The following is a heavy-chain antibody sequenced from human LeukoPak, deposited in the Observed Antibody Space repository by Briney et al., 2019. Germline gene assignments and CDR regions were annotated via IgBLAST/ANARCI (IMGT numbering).Heavy chain of an antibody. CDR1: GGSISSSSYY. D-gene: IGHD3-10*01. Sequence: KPSETLSLTCTVSGGSISSSSYYWGWIRQPPGKGLEWFGSIYYSGTTYYTPSLRSRVTLSVDTSKNQFSLKLSSVTAADTAVYYCARQAYYYGSGSYTYFDYWGQGTLVTVSS. CDR3: ARQAYYYGSGSYTYFDY. J-gene: IGHJ4*02. CDR2: IYYSGTT. V-gene: IGHV4-39*01.